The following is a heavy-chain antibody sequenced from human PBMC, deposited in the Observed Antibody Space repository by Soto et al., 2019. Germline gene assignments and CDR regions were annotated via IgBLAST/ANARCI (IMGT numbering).Heavy chain of an antibody. CDR1: GFTFSSYV. J-gene: IGHJ4*02. V-gene: IGHV3-30*18. CDR2: ISYDGSYK. Sequence: GGSLRLSCAASGFTFSSYVMHWVRQAPGKGLEWVAVISYDGSYKYYADSVKGRFTISRDNSKNALYLQMNSLRVGDTAVYYCAKNHPGYDSSGYYCYFDYWGQGTLVTVS. CDR3: AKNHPGYDSSGYYCYFDY. D-gene: IGHD3-22*01.